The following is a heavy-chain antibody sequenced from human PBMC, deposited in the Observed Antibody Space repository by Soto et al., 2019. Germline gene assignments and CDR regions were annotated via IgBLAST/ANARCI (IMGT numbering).Heavy chain of an antibody. D-gene: IGHD6-19*01. Sequence: GGSLRLSCAASGFTFNTYGFNWVRQAPGKGLEWVAVIWYDGNTKYYADSVKGRFTISRDNLKNTLYLQMNSLTAEDTAVYYCARPLVAPVAGPYYYGMDVWGQRTTVTVSS. CDR3: ARPLVAPVAGPYYYGMDV. CDR1: GFTFNTYG. CDR2: IWYDGNTK. J-gene: IGHJ6*02. V-gene: IGHV3-33*01.